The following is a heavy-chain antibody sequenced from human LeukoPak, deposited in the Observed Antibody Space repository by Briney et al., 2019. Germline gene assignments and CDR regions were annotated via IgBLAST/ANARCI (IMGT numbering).Heavy chain of an antibody. CDR1: GYIFIDYH. D-gene: IGHD5-12*01. V-gene: IGHV1-2*02. J-gene: IGHJ3*02. CDR3: AQERLPVGFDSGPWDGFDI. Sequence: GASVKVSCKGSGYIFIDYHLHWVRQAPGQGLEWMGWINPNTADTKYVEKFKGRVTMTSDTSIMTAYMELSRLRSEDTAMYYCAQERLPVGFDSGPWDGFDIWGQGTMVTVSS. CDR2: INPNTADT.